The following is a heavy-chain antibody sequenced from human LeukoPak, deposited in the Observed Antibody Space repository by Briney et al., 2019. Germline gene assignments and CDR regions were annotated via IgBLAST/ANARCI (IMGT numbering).Heavy chain of an antibody. D-gene: IGHD1-26*01. Sequence: SETLSLTCTVSGGSISSYYWSWIRQPPGKGLEWIGYIYYSGSTNYNPSLKSRVTISVDTSKNQFSLKLNSVTAADTAVYYCTTSSGWYSLNYWGQGVLITVSS. CDR1: GGSISSYY. V-gene: IGHV4-59*12. CDR3: TTSSGWYSLNY. J-gene: IGHJ4*02. CDR2: IYYSGST.